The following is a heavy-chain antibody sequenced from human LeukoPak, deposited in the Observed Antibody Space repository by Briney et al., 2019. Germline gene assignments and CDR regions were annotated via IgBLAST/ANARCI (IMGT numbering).Heavy chain of an antibody. V-gene: IGHV3-74*01. Sequence: GGSLRLSCAASGFTFSSYEMNWVRQAPGKGLVWVSRININGSSTIYADSVKGRFTISRDNAKNTLYLQMNNLRADDTAVYYCARDRYCSGNGCQDLGYWGQGTLVTVSS. CDR3: ARDRYCSGNGCQDLGY. J-gene: IGHJ4*02. D-gene: IGHD2-15*01. CDR1: GFTFSSYE. CDR2: ININGSST.